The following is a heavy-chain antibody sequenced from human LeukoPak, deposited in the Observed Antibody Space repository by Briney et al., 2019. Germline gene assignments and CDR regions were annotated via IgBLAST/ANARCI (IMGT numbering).Heavy chain of an antibody. D-gene: IGHD6-19*01. CDR3: ARHGSGWPFDY. CDR2: IFTSGSP. V-gene: IGHV4-4*07. J-gene: IGHJ4*02. CDR1: GGSIGGHY. Sequence: SETLSLTCSVSGGSIGGHYWNWIRQAPGKGLEWIGHIFTSGSPNYSPSLKSRVTFSRDTARSQIYLRMTSVTAADTAVYYCARHGSGWPFDYWGQGTLVTVSS.